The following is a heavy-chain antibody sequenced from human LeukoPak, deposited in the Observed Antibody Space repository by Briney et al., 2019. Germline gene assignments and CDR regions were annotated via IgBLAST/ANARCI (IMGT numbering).Heavy chain of an antibody. CDR2: INHSGST. Sequence: PSQTLSLTCAVSGGSISSGGYSWSWIRQPPGKGLEWIGYINHSGSTNYSPSLKSRVTISVDTSKNQFSLKLSSVTAADTAVYYCARGGYSNYWGQGTLVTVSS. V-gene: IGHV4-30-2*01. J-gene: IGHJ4*02. CDR1: GGSISSGGYS. D-gene: IGHD6-13*01. CDR3: ARGGYSNY.